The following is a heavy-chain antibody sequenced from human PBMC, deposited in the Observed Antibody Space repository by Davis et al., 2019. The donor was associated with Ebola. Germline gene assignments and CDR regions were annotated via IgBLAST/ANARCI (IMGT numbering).Heavy chain of an antibody. Sequence: MPSETLSLTCTVSGGSISSGGYYWSWIRQHPGKGLEWIGYIYYSGSTYYNPSLKSRVTISVDTSKNQFSLKLSSVTAADTAVYYCARERGYCTNGVYSTFDYWGQGTLVTVSS. D-gene: IGHD2-8*01. J-gene: IGHJ4*02. V-gene: IGHV4-31*03. CDR3: ARERGYCTNGVYSTFDY. CDR1: GGSISSGGYY. CDR2: IYYSGST.